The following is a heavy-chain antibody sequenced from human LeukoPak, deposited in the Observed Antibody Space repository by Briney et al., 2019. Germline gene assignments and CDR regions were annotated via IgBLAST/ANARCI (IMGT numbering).Heavy chain of an antibody. Sequence: PSETLSLTCTVSGGSISSGDYYWSWIRQPPGKGLEWIGYIYYSGSTYYNPSLKSRVTISVDTSKNQFPLKLSSVTAADTAVYYCARDGIRPMVRVFYGMDVWGQGTTVTVSS. CDR3: ARDGIRPMVRVFYGMDV. D-gene: IGHD3-10*01. J-gene: IGHJ6*02. CDR1: GGSISSGDYY. V-gene: IGHV4-30-4*01. CDR2: IYYSGST.